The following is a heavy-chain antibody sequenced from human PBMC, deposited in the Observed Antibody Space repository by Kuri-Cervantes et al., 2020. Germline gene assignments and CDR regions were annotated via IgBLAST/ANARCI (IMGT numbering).Heavy chain of an antibody. Sequence: GESLKISCAASGFTFSSYWMSWVRQAPGKGLEWVGRIKSKTDGGTTDYAAPVKGRFTISRDDSKNTLYLQMNSLKTEDTAVYYCTTGVAAAPGAYWGQGTLVTVSS. CDR3: TTGVAAAPGAY. CDR1: GFTFSSYW. V-gene: IGHV3-15*01. CDR2: IKSKTDGGTT. J-gene: IGHJ4*02. D-gene: IGHD6-13*01.